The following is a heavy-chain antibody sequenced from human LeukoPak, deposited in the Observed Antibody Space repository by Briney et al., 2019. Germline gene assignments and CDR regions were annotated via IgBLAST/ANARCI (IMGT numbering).Heavy chain of an antibody. CDR1: GGSISSYY. D-gene: IGHD3-10*01. J-gene: IGHJ6*03. CDR2: IYYSGST. V-gene: IGHV4-59*01. CDR3: ARGREGLWFGESYYYYYMDV. Sequence: PSETLSLTCTVSGGSISSYYWSWIRQPPGKGLEWIGYIYYSGSTNYNPFLKSRVTISVDTSKNQFSLKLSSVTAADTAVYYCARGREGLWFGESYYYYYMDVWGKGTTVTISS.